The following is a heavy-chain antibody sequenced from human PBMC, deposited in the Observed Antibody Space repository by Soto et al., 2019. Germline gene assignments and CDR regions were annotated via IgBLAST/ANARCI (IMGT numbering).Heavy chain of an antibody. V-gene: IGHV1-69*06. Sequence: ASVKVSCKASGGTFSSSAISWVRQAPGQGLEWMGGIIHIFGTANYAQKFQGRVTITADKSTSTAYMELSRLRSEDTAVYYCAWADVVPAARNYYYYGMDVWGQGTTVTVSS. CDR1: GGTFSSSA. CDR2: IIHIFGTA. J-gene: IGHJ6*02. D-gene: IGHD2-2*01. CDR3: AWADVVPAARNYYYYGMDV.